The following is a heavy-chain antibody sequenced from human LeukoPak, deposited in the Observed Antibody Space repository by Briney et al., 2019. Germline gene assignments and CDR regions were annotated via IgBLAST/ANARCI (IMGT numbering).Heavy chain of an antibody. CDR1: GGSISSGGYY. CDR3: ARDSSTEYYFDY. J-gene: IGHJ4*02. CDR2: IYYSGST. Sequence: PSETLSLTCTVSGGSISSGGYYWSWIRQHPGKGLEWIGYIYYSGSTYYNPSLKSRVTISVDTSKNQFPLKLSSVTAADTAVYYCARDSSTEYYFDYWGQGTLVTVSS. V-gene: IGHV4-31*03. D-gene: IGHD2-2*01.